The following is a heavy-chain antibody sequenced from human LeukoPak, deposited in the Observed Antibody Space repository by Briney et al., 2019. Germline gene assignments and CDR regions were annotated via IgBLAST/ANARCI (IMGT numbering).Heavy chain of an antibody. CDR3: ASTEDVYGDYYWYFDL. V-gene: IGHV4-39*01. CDR1: GGSISGSNYY. J-gene: IGHJ2*01. D-gene: IGHD4-17*01. CDR2: IYYSGST. Sequence: SETLSLTCTVSGGSISGSNYYWGWIRQPPGKGLEWIGSIYYSGSTYYNPSLKSRVTISVDTSKNQFSLKLTSVTAAGTAVYYCASTEDVYGDYYWYFDLWGRGTLVIVSS.